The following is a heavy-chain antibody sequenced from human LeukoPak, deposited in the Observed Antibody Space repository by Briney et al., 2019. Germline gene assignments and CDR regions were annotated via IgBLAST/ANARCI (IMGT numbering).Heavy chain of an antibody. Sequence: SETLSLTCTVSDGSISSSSYYWGWIRQPPGKGLEWIGSIYYSGSTYYNPSLKSRVTISVDTSKSQFSLKVTSVTAADTAVYYCARDLSRITMVRGVIITEGDAFDIWGQGTMVTVSS. J-gene: IGHJ3*02. D-gene: IGHD3-10*01. CDR3: ARDLSRITMVRGVIITEGDAFDI. CDR1: DGSISSSSYY. V-gene: IGHV4-39*07. CDR2: IYYSGST.